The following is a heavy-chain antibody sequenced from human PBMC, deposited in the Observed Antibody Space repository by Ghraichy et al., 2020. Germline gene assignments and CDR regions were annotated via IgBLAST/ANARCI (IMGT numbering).Heavy chain of an antibody. CDR1: GFTFSSYA. Sequence: GGSLRLSCAASGFTFSSYAMSWVRQAPGRGLEWVSTISGGGGGTGYSGSVKGRFIISRDNSKNTLYLQMNSLKAEDTAVYYCAKGPCNWESRCWYSDLWGRGTLVTVSS. J-gene: IGHJ2*01. CDR2: ISGGGGGT. CDR3: AKGPCNWESRCWYSDL. V-gene: IGHV3-23*01. D-gene: IGHD7-27*01.